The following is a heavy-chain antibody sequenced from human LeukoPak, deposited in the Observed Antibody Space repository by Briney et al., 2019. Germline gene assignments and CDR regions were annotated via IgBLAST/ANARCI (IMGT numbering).Heavy chain of an antibody. Sequence: PGGSRRLSCTASGFTFSDYYMSWIRQAPGKGLEWVSYITNSGSTIYYADSVKGRFTISRDNAKNSLYLQMNSLRAEDTAVYYCARDRGLVVQGVFYYFDYWGQGTLVTVSS. CDR1: GFTFSDYY. D-gene: IGHD3-10*01. J-gene: IGHJ4*02. CDR2: ITNSGSTI. V-gene: IGHV3-11*01. CDR3: ARDRGLVVQGVFYYFDY.